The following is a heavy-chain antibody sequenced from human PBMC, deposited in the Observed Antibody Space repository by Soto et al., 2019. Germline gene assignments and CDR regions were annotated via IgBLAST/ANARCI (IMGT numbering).Heavy chain of an antibody. Sequence: SETLSLTCTVSGGSISSGGFSWTWIRQQPGKGLEWIGYISYSGTTYYNPSLKSRVTMSMDTSKNQLSLNLNSVTAADTAVYYCARGLRYFGPWGQGTLVTVSS. D-gene: IGHD3-9*01. CDR2: ISYSGTT. CDR1: GGSISSGGFS. J-gene: IGHJ5*02. V-gene: IGHV4-31*03. CDR3: ARGLRYFGP.